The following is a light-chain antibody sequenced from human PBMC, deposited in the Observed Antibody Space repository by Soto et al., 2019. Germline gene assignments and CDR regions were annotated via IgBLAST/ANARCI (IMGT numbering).Light chain of an antibody. CDR1: SSNIGSNT. Sequence: QSVLTQPPSASGTPGQRVTVYCSGSSSNIGSNTVNWYQQLPGTAPKLLIYSNSQRPSGVPHRFSGSKSGTSASLAISGLQSEDEADYYCAAWDDSLNGVVFGGGTKVTVL. V-gene: IGLV1-44*01. CDR2: SNS. J-gene: IGLJ2*01. CDR3: AAWDDSLNGVV.